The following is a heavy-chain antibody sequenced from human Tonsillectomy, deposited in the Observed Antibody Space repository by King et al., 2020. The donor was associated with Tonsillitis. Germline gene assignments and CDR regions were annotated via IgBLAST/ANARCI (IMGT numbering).Heavy chain of an antibody. CDR2: ISYDGSNQ. Sequence: VQLVESGGGVVQPGRSLRLSCAASGFTFSSYGMHWVRQAPGKGLEWVAVISYDGSNQYYADSVKGRFTISRDNSKKMMYLQMSSLRAGDPAFYYCARDLHDWAVYDFEAYSYGRDVGGQGTTVTVSS. J-gene: IGHJ6*02. CDR1: GFTFSSYG. V-gene: IGHV3-30*03. D-gene: IGHD3-3*01. CDR3: ARDLHDWAVYDFEAYSYGRDV.